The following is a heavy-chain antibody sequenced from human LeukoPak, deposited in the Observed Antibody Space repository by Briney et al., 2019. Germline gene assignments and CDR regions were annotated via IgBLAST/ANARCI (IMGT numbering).Heavy chain of an antibody. CDR1: GFTFTSYW. CDR2: IKADGGDQ. CDR3: YSNYYDSSGYYRDY. V-gene: IGHV3-7*01. J-gene: IGHJ4*02. D-gene: IGHD3-22*01. Sequence: AGGSLRLSCAGSGFTFTSYWMAWVRQAPGKGLEWVADIKADGGDQQYVDSVKGRFSISTDNANKVLYLQMNSLRAEDTAVYYCYSNYYDSSGYYRDYWGQGTLVTVSS.